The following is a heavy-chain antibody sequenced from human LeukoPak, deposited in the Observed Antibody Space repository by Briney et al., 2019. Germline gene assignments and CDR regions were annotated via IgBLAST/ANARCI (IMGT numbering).Heavy chain of an antibody. V-gene: IGHV4-4*02. Sequence: PSGTLSLTCTVSGDSINSLDLWSWVRQPPGKGLEWIGEMYLSGTTHSNPSVKSRVTISIDKSKNQFFLNLSSVTTADTAVYYCAGLVGRYSSGLYYYYFDYWGQGTLVTVSS. CDR2: MYLSGTT. CDR1: GDSINSLDL. CDR3: AGLVGRYSSGLYYYYFDY. J-gene: IGHJ4*02. D-gene: IGHD3-22*01.